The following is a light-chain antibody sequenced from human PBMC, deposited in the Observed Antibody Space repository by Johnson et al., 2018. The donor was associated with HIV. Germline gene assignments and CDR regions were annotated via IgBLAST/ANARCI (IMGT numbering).Light chain of an antibody. CDR2: EDD. Sequence: QSILTQPPSVSAAPGQKVTISCSGSSSNIGKNHVSWYQQFPGTAPKLLVYEDDKRPSDIPDRFSGSKSGTSATLGITGLQTGDEADYYCGTWDSSLNVFGTGTKVTVL. J-gene: IGLJ1*01. V-gene: IGLV1-51*02. CDR1: SSNIGKNH. CDR3: GTWDSSLNV.